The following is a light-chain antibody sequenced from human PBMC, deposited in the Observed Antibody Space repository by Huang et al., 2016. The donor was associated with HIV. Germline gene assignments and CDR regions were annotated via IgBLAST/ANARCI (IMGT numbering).Light chain of an antibody. CDR1: QSVSTN. J-gene: IGKJ2*01. V-gene: IGKV3-15*01. CDR2: GAS. CDR3: QQYYNWPPYT. Sequence: EVVMTQSPATLSLSPGERATLSCRASQSVSTNLAWYQQKPGQAPRLPIYGASTRATGIPGRFSGSGSGTEFTLTISSLQSEDFVVYYCQQYYNWPPYTFGQGTKLEIK.